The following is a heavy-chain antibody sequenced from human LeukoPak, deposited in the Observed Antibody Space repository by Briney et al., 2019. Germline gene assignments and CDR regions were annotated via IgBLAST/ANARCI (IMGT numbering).Heavy chain of an antibody. CDR2: ISSSGSTI. J-gene: IGHJ4*02. Sequence: GGSLRLSCAASGFTFSDYYMSWIRQAPGKGLEWVSYISSSGSTIYYADSVKGRLTISRDNAKNSLYLQMNSLRAEDTAVYYCARGGIVRYYYDSSGYSHYFDYWDQGTLVTVSS. V-gene: IGHV3-11*04. CDR1: GFTFSDYY. D-gene: IGHD3-22*01. CDR3: ARGGIVRYYYDSSGYSHYFDY.